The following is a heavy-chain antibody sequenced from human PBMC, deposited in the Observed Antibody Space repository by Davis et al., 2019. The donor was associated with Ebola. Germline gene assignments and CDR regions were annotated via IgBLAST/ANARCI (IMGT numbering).Heavy chain of an antibody. J-gene: IGHJ4*02. CDR1: GGTFSSYA. Sequence: SVKVSCKASGGTFSSYAISWVRQAPGQGLEWMGGIIPIFGTANYAQKFQGRVTITADESTSTAYMELSSLRSEDTAVYYCARDFRSNLGYCSSTSCYTFDYWGQGTLVTVSS. CDR3: ARDFRSNLGYCSSTSCYTFDY. D-gene: IGHD2-2*02. CDR2: IIPIFGTA. V-gene: IGHV1-69*13.